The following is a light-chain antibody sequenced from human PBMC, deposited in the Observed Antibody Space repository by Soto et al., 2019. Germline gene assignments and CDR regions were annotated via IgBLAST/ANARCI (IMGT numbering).Light chain of an antibody. CDR2: AAS. V-gene: IGKV3-20*01. J-gene: IGKJ4*01. Sequence: EIMLTQSPGTLSLSPGDRATLSGRASQRVAGSSLAWYQQKPAQAPRLLIYAASNRATGIPARFSGSGSGTDFSLIINSLEPEDFAVYFCQQYGSSHRTVGGGTKV. CDR3: QQYGSSHRT. CDR1: QRVAGSS.